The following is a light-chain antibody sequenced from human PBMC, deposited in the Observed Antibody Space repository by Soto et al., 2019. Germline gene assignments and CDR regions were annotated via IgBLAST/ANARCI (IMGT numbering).Light chain of an antibody. CDR3: AAWDNSLRWV. CDR2: RTD. J-gene: IGLJ3*02. V-gene: IGLV1-47*01. CDR1: SSNIGSNF. Sequence: QSVLSQPPSASGAPGQRVTISCSGSSSNIGSNFVYWYQQLPGTAPKLLIYRTDQRPSGVPDRFSGSKPGTSASLAISGLRSEDEADYYCAAWDNSLRWVFGGGTKLT.